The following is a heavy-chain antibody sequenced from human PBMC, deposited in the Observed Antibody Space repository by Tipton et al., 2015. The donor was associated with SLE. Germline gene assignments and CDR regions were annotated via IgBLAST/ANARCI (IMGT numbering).Heavy chain of an antibody. J-gene: IGHJ6*03. D-gene: IGHD3-16*01. V-gene: IGHV4-34*01. Sequence: TLSLTCAVYGGSFSGYYWSWIRQPPGKGLEWIGEINHSGGTNYNPSPKSRVTISVDTSKNQFSLKLSSVTAADTAVYYCASWGPIVYYYYYMDVWGKGTTVTVSS. CDR2: INHSGGT. CDR3: ASWGPIVYYYYYMDV. CDR1: GGSFSGYY.